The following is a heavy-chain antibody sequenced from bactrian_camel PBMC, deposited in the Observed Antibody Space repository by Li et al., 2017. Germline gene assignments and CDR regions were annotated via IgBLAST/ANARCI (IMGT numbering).Heavy chain of an antibody. D-gene: IGHD6*01. J-gene: IGHJ6*01. CDR1: RCTFSRAY. CDR2: IYSDGTKT. Sequence: HVQLVESGGGLVQPGGSLRLACSTSRCTFSRAYVSWVRQAPGKGLEWVCTIYSDGTKTDYADSVKGRFTISRDNAKNTLYLQLNSLKTEDTAMYYCAKDEWVAGMGFGYWGQGTQVTVS. V-gene: IGHV3-2*01. CDR3: AKDEWVAGMGFGY.